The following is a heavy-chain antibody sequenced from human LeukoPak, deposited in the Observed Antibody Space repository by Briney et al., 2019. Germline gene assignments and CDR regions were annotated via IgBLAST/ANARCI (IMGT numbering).Heavy chain of an antibody. D-gene: IGHD3-16*02. V-gene: IGHV3-74*01. CDR2: INSDGSST. CDR1: GFTFSSYW. J-gene: IGHJ4*02. CDR3: ARGARYDYVWGSYPPGLYFDY. Sequence: PGGSLRLSCAASGFTFSSYWMHWVRQAPGKGLVWVSRINSDGSSTSYADSVKGRFTISRDNAKNTLYLQMNSLRAEDTAVYYCARGARYDYVWGSYPPGLYFDYWGQGTLVTVSP.